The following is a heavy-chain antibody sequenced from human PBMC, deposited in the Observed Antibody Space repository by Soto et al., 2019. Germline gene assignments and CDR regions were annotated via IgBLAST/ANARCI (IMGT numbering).Heavy chain of an antibody. Sequence: QVQLVQSGAEVKKPGASVKVSCKASGYTFTSYYMHWVRQAPGQGLEWMGIINPSGGSTSYAQKFQGRVNMTSDTSTSTVYMELSSLRSEDTAVYYCARDWRLLGAFDIWGQGTMVTVSS. CDR2: INPSGGST. CDR3: ARDWRLLGAFDI. D-gene: IGHD2-15*01. J-gene: IGHJ3*02. V-gene: IGHV1-46*03. CDR1: GYTFTSYY.